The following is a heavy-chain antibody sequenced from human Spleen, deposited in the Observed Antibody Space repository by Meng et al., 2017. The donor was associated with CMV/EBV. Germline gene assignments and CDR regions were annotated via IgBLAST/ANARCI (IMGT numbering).Heavy chain of an antibody. D-gene: IGHD5-24*01. Sequence: YGFTFSSYWMHWVRQAPGKGLVWVSRINSDGSSTSYADSVKGRFTISRDNAKNTLYLQMNSLRAEDTAVYYCARAGRDGYNFHFDYWGQGTLVTVSS. J-gene: IGHJ4*02. CDR1: GFTFSSYW. V-gene: IGHV3-74*01. CDR2: INSDGSST. CDR3: ARAGRDGYNFHFDY.